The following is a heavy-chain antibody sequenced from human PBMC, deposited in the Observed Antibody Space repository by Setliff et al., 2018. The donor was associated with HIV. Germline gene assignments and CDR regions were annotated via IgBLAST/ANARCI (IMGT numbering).Heavy chain of an antibody. J-gene: IGHJ4*01. V-gene: IGHV3-30*02. D-gene: IGHD3-22*01. CDR2: IRYDGSDK. Sequence: PGGSLRLSCAASGLTFSNYGMYWVRQAPGKGLEWVAFIRYDGSDKFYVDSVKGRFAISRDNAKNSLNLEMNSLRAEDTAIYYCASSRPPDDSSGYLDHWGQGTLVTVSS. CDR3: ASSRPPDDSSGYLDH. CDR1: GLTFSNYG.